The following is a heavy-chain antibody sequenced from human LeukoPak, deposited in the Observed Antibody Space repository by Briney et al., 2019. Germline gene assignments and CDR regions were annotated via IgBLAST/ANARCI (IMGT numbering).Heavy chain of an antibody. CDR1: GYTFTSYD. CDR3: AIRKRLRFLEWLKTDDRYNWFDP. J-gene: IGHJ5*02. CDR2: MNPNSGNT. Sequence: ASVKVPCKASGYTFTSYDINWVRQATGQGLEWMGWMNPNSGNTGYAQKFQGRVTMTRNTSISTAYMELSSLRSEDTAVYYCAIRKRLRFLEWLKTDDRYNWFDPWGQGTLVTVSS. D-gene: IGHD3-3*01. V-gene: IGHV1-8*01.